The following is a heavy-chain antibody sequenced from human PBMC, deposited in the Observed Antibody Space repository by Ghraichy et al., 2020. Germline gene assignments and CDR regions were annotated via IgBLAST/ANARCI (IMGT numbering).Heavy chain of an antibody. CDR2: IYYSGST. V-gene: IGHV4-59*01. D-gene: IGHD3-22*01. Sequence: SETLSLTCTVSGGSISSYYWSWIRQPPGKGLEWIGYIYYSGSTNYNPSLKSRVTISVDTSKNQFSLKLSSVTAADTAVYYCARVVFDSSGYWPGVRRYFDLWGRGTLVTVSS. J-gene: IGHJ2*01. CDR3: ARVVFDSSGYWPGVRRYFDL. CDR1: GGSISSYY.